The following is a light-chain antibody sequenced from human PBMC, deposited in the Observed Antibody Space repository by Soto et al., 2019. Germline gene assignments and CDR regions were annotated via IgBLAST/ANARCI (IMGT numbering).Light chain of an antibody. CDR3: SSYAGSNNYV. CDR1: SSDVGGYNY. CDR2: EVS. V-gene: IGLV2-8*01. Sequence: QSALTQPPSASGSPGQSVTISCSGTSSDVGGYNYVSWYQQHPGKAPKLMIYEVSKRHSGVPDRFSGSKSGNTASLTVSGFQAEDEADYYCSSYAGSNNYVFGTGTKVTVL. J-gene: IGLJ1*01.